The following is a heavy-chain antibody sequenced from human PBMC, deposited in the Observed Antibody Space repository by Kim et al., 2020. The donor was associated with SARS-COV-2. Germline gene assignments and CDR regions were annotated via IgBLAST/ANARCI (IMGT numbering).Heavy chain of an antibody. CDR1: GFTFSSYG. V-gene: IGHV3-33*01. CDR2: IWYDGSNK. Sequence: GGSLRLSCAASGFTFSSYGMHWVRQAPGKGLEWVAVIWYDGSNKYYADSVKGRFTISRDNSKNTLYLQMNSLRAEDTAVYYCARGEERTAMVKVLDYWGQGTLVTVSS. CDR3: ARGEERTAMVKVLDY. J-gene: IGHJ4*02. D-gene: IGHD5-18*01.